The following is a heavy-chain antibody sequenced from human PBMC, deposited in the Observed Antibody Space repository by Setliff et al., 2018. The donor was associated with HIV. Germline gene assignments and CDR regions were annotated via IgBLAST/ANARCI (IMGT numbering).Heavy chain of an antibody. CDR1: GFTFSNSA. D-gene: IGHD2-2*01. CDR2: IVVGSGNT. V-gene: IGHV1-58*01. Sequence: GASVKVSCKASGFTFSNSAVLWVRQARGQRPEWIGWIVVGSGNTNYAQMFYERVTITRDMSTSTAYMELSSLRSEDTAMYYCAAGVSFCDSTSCSRYLAYWGPGTLVTVSS. J-gene: IGHJ4*02. CDR3: AAGVSFCDSTSCSRYLAY.